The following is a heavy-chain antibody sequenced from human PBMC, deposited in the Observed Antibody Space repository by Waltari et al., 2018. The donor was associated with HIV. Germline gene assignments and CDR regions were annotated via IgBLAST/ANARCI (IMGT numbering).Heavy chain of an antibody. V-gene: IGHV3-15*01. CDR1: KVNVANVW. D-gene: IGHD6-25*01. CDR3: TTGGYPTEAFDI. J-gene: IGHJ3*02. CDR2: IKSKRDGGAT. Sequence: EVQVVESGGGLVKTGGSLRVSGARFKVNVANVWMTWVRQAPGKGLQWVGRIKSKRDGGATDYAASVKGRFVISRDDSQNTVYLQMNSLKIEDTAMYYCTTGGYPTEAFDIWGQGTMVTVSS.